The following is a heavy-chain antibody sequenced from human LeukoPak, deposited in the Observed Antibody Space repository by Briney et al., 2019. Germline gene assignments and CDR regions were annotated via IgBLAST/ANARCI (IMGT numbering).Heavy chain of an antibody. CDR1: GYSISSGYY. CDR3: ARGDYYDSSGYYYY. Sequence: PSETLSLTCTVSGYSISSGYYWGWIRQPPGKGLGWIGNIYHSGSTNYNSSLKSRVTISVDTSKNQFSLKLNSVTAADTAVYYCARGDYYDSSGYYYYWGQGTLVTVSS. CDR2: IYHSGST. J-gene: IGHJ4*02. V-gene: IGHV4-38-2*02. D-gene: IGHD3-22*01.